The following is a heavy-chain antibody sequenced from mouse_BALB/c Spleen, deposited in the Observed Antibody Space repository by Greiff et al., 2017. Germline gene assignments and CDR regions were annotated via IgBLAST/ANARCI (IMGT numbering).Heavy chain of an antibody. J-gene: IGHJ4*01. Sequence: QVQLKQSGAELVRPGTSVKISCKASGYTFTNYWLGWVKQRPGHGLEWIGDIYPGGGYTNYNEKFKGKATLTADTSSSTAYMQLSSLTSEDSAVYFCARGTARATFYYAMDYWGQGTSVTVSS. D-gene: IGHD3-2*01. CDR1: GYTFTNYW. V-gene: IGHV1-63*02. CDR2: IYPGGGYT. CDR3: ARGTARATFYYAMDY.